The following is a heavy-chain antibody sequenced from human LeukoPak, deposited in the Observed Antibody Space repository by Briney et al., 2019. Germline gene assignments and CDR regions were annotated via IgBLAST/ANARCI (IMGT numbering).Heavy chain of an antibody. Sequence: GGSLRLSCAASGFTFGNYWMSWVRQTPGKGLEWVANIKQDGSEKYYVDSVKGRFTISRDNSKNTLYLQMNSLRAEDTAVYYCAKEGFSSSWYDYWGQGTLVTVSS. CDR1: GFTFGNYW. CDR3: AKEGFSSSWYDY. D-gene: IGHD6-13*01. V-gene: IGHV3-7*01. J-gene: IGHJ4*02. CDR2: IKQDGSEK.